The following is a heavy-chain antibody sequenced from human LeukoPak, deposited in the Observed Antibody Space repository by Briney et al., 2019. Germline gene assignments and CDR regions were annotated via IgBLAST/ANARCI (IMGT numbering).Heavy chain of an antibody. CDR2: IKQDGSEK. V-gene: IGHV3-7*01. Sequence: GGSLRLSCAASGFTFSSYWMSWVRQAPGKGLEWVASIKQDGSEKYYVDSVKGRFTISRDNAKNSLYLRMNSLRAEDTAVYYCVRDSMDYGDYVQVYWGQGTLVTVSS. J-gene: IGHJ4*02. CDR1: GFTFSSYW. D-gene: IGHD4-17*01. CDR3: VRDSMDYGDYVQVY.